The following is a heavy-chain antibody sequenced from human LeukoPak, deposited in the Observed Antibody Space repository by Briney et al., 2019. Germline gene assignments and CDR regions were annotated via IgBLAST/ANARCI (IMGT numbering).Heavy chain of an antibody. CDR3: ARGGSGSYGDYFAY. V-gene: IGHV3-20*04. CDR2: INWNGGST. J-gene: IGHJ4*02. Sequence: GGSLRLSCAASGFAFVEYGMSWVRQAPGKGLEWVSGINWNGGSTGYADSVKGRFTISRDNAKNSLFLQMNSLRVEDTALYYCARGGSGSYGDYFAYWGQGILVTVSS. CDR1: GFAFVEYG. D-gene: IGHD3-10*01.